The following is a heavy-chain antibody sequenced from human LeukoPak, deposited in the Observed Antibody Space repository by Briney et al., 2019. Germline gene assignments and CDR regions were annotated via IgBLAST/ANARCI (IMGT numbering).Heavy chain of an antibody. CDR3: AKPYDFWSGYYGDY. D-gene: IGHD3-3*01. J-gene: IGHJ4*02. Sequence: GGSLSLSCAASGFTFSSYAMSWVRQAPGKGLEWVSAISGSGGSTYYADSVKGRFTISRDNSKNTLYLQMNSLRAEDTAVYYCAKPYDFWSGYYGDYWGQGTLVTVSS. CDR1: GFTFSSYA. CDR2: ISGSGGST. V-gene: IGHV3-23*01.